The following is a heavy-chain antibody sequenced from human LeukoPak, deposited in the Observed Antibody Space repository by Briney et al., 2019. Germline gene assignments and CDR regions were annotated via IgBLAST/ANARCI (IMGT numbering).Heavy chain of an antibody. CDR3: ARFNHDYVWGSYRYFTYFDY. Sequence: GGSLRLSCAASGSTFSNYSMNWVRQAPGKWLEWVSSISSSSSYIYYADSVKGRFTISRDNAKNSLYLQMNSLRAEDTAVYYCARFNHDYVWGSYRYFTYFDYWGQGTLVTVSS. J-gene: IGHJ4*02. D-gene: IGHD3-16*02. CDR2: ISSSSSYI. CDR1: GSTFSNYS. V-gene: IGHV3-21*01.